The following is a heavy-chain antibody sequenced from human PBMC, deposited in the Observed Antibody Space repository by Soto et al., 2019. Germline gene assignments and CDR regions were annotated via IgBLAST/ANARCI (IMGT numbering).Heavy chain of an antibody. CDR2: INAGNGNT. Sequence: ASVKVSCKASACNFTSYAMHWVRQAPGQRLEWMGWINAGNGNTKYSQKFQGRVTITRDTSASTAYMELSSLRSEDTAVYYCARGVGYDYFYYYYGMDVWGQGTTVTVSS. CDR3: ARGVGYDYFYYYYGMDV. CDR1: ACNFTSYA. J-gene: IGHJ6*02. V-gene: IGHV1-3*01. D-gene: IGHD5-12*01.